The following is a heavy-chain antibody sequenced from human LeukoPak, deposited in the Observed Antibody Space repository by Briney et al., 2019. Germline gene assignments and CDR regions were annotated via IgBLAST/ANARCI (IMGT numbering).Heavy chain of an antibody. CDR3: ARAPYYYDSSGYFDAFDV. Sequence: GASVKVSCKASGYTFTGYYMHWVRQAPGQGLEWMGRINPISGGTNYAQKFQGRVTMTRDTSISTAYMELSRLRSDDTAMYYCARAPYYYDSSGYFDAFDVWGQGTMVTVSS. CDR2: INPISGGT. J-gene: IGHJ3*01. V-gene: IGHV1-2*06. CDR1: GYTFTGYY. D-gene: IGHD3-22*01.